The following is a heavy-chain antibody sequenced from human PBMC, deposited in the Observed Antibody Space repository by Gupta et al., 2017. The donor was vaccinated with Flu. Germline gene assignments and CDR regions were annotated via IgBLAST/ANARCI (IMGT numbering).Heavy chain of an antibody. J-gene: IGHJ4*02. V-gene: IGHV3-30*18. Sequence: QVQLMESGGGVVQPGRSLRLSCAASRLTFSSYAMHWVRQAPGKGLEWVALVSYDGSSYRNADSVVGRFSISRDNSKNTLYLQMNNLRGEDTAVYYCAKDLGGSGTYYTFDSWGQGTLVTVSS. CDR2: VSYDGSSY. CDR1: RLTFSSYA. CDR3: AKDLGGSGTYYTFDS. D-gene: IGHD3-10*01.